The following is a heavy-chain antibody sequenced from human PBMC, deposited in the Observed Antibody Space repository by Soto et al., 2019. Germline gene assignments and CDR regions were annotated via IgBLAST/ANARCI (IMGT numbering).Heavy chain of an antibody. Sequence: GESLKISCAASGFTFSNAWMSWVRPAPGKGLAWVGRIKSKTDGGTTDYAAPVKGRFTISRDDSKNTLYLQMNSLKTEDTAVYYCTTVSGYSRWIDAFDIWGQGTMVTVSS. CDR2: IKSKTDGGTT. CDR1: GFTFSNAW. V-gene: IGHV3-15*01. D-gene: IGHD6-13*01. J-gene: IGHJ3*02. CDR3: TTVSGYSRWIDAFDI.